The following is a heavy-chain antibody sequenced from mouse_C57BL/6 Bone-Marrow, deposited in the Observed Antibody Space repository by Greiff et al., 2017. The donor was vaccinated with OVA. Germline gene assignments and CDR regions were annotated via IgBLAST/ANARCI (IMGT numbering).Heavy chain of an antibody. CDR2: IYPGSGNT. D-gene: IGHD1-1*01. V-gene: IGHV1-76*01. Sequence: QVQLQQSGAELVRPGASVKLSCKASGYTFTDYYINWVKQRPGQGLEWIARIYPGSGNTYYNEKFKGKATLTAEKSSSTAYMQLSSLTSEDSAVYFCAGYYGTDFDVWGTGTTVTVSS. CDR1: GYTFTDYY. J-gene: IGHJ1*03. CDR3: AGYYGTDFDV.